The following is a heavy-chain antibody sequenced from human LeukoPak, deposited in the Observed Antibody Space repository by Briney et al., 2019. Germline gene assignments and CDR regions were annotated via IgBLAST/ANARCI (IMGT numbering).Heavy chain of an antibody. CDR2: MNPNSGNT. Sequence: GASVKVSCKASGYTFTSYGINWVRQATGQGLEWMGWMNPNSGNTGYAQKFQGRVTMTRNTSISTAYMELSSLRSEDTAVYYCARKRTFYSSGWYFDPWGQGTLVTVSS. V-gene: IGHV1-8*02. CDR1: GYTFTSYG. CDR3: ARKRTFYSSGWYFDP. D-gene: IGHD6-19*01. J-gene: IGHJ5*02.